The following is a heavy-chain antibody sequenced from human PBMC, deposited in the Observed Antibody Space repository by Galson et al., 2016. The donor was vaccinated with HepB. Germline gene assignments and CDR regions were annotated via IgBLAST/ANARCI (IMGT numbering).Heavy chain of an antibody. CDR1: GYTFTSYY. CDR2: INPSSSST. J-gene: IGHJ6*02. CDR3: TRDLRKWELSHMSHYYYGMDV. Sequence: SVKVSCKASGYTFTSYYMDWVRQAPGQGLEWMGIINPSSSSTTYAQKFQGRVTMTRDTSTSTVYMELSSLRSEDTAVYYCTRDLRKWELSHMSHYYYGMDVWGQGTTVTVS. D-gene: IGHD1-26*01. V-gene: IGHV1-46*03.